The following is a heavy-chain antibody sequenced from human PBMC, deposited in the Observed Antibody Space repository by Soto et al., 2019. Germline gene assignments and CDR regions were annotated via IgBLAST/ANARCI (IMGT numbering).Heavy chain of an antibody. CDR1: GFTFSGSA. Sequence: EVQLVESGGGLVQPGGSLKLSCVASGFTFSGSAMHWVRQASGKGLEWVGRMRSKANSDATAYGASVKGRFTISRDDSKNTAYLQMNSLKTEDTAVYYCVRYCSGGSCPDAFDIWGQGTMVTVSS. J-gene: IGHJ3*02. CDR3: VRYCSGGSCPDAFDI. CDR2: MRSKANSDAT. D-gene: IGHD2-15*01. V-gene: IGHV3-73*02.